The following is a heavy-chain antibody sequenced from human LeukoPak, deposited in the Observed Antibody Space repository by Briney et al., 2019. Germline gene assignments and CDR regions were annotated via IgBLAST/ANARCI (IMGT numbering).Heavy chain of an antibody. D-gene: IGHD3-22*01. J-gene: IGHJ4*02. CDR2: IYYSGST. Sequence: SETLSLTCTVSGGSISSHYWSWIRQPPGKGLEWIGYIYYSGSTNYNPSLKSRVTISVDTSKNQFSLKLSSVTAADTAMYYCARVTGYVIEDYFDYWGQGTLVTVSS. V-gene: IGHV4-59*11. CDR1: GGSISSHY. CDR3: ARVTGYVIEDYFDY.